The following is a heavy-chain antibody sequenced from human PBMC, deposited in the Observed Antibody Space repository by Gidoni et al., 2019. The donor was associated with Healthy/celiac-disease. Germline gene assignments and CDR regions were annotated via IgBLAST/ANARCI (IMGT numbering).Heavy chain of an antibody. CDR3: AHSPLRPYYDFWSGYYNQWFDP. V-gene: IGHV2-5*02. CDR2: IYWDDDK. Sequence: QITLKESGPTLVKPTQTLTLTCTFSGFSLSPSGVGVGWTRQPPGKALEWLALIYWDDDKRYSPSLKSRLTITKDTSKNQVVLTMTNMDPVDTATYYCAHSPLRPYYDFWSGYYNQWFDPWGQGTLVTVSS. J-gene: IGHJ5*02. D-gene: IGHD3-3*01. CDR1: GFSLSPSGVG.